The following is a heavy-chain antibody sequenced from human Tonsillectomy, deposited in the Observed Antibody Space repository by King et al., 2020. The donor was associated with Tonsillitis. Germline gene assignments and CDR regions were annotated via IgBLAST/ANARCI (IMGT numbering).Heavy chain of an antibody. D-gene: IGHD1-26*01. CDR2: LSGSGSST. CDR3: ARASGGLSGSYPLNAFDV. V-gene: IGHV3-23*04. CDR1: GFTFSSYA. J-gene: IGHJ3*01. Sequence: VQLVESGGGLVQPGGSLRLSCAASGFTFSSYAMSWVRQAPGKGLEWVSTLSGSGSSTYYADSVKGRLTISRDNSKNPLYLQMSSLRAEDTAVYYCARASGGLSGSYPLNAFDVWGQGTMVTVS.